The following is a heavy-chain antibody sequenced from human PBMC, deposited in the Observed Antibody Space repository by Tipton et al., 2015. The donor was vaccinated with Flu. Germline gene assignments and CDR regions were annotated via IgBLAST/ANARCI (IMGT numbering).Heavy chain of an antibody. Sequence: TLSLTCTVSGGSISSSSYYWGWIRQPPGKGLEWIGEINHSGSTNYNPSLKSRVTISVDTSKNQFSLKLSSVTAADTAVYYCARLYYYDSSWGQGTLVTVSS. CDR2: INHSGST. CDR1: GGSISSSSYY. CDR3: ARLYYYDSS. D-gene: IGHD3-22*01. J-gene: IGHJ4*02. V-gene: IGHV4-39*07.